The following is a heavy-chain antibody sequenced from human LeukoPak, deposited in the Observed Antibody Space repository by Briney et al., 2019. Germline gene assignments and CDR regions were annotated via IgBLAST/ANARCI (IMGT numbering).Heavy chain of an antibody. CDR3: TTKAKRGNGGYDYDD. Sequence: GGSLRLSCAVSGVTFRSYGMHWVRQAPGKGLEWVALISSDGNDKLYGDSVRGRFTISRDDSKSTLYLQMNSLRAEDTAVYYCTTKAKRGNGGYDYDDWGQGTLVTVSS. J-gene: IGHJ4*02. V-gene: IGHV3-30*03. CDR1: GVTFRSYG. CDR2: ISSDGNDK. D-gene: IGHD5-12*01.